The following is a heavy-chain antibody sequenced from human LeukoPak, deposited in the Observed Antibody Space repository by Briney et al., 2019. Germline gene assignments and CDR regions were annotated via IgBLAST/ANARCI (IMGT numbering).Heavy chain of an antibody. D-gene: IGHD6-13*01. Sequence: GRSLRLSCAASGFTFSSYAMHWVRQAPGKGLEWVAVISYDGSNKYYADSVKGRFTISRDNSKNTLYLQMNSLRAEDTAVYYCARGRAKQLPSYFQHWGQGTLVTVSS. CDR3: ARGRAKQLPSYFQH. CDR1: GFTFSSYA. CDR2: ISYDGSNK. J-gene: IGHJ1*01. V-gene: IGHV3-30-3*01.